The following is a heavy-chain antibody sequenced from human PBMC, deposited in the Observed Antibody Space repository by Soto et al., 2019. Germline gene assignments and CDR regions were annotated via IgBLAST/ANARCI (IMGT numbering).Heavy chain of an antibody. CDR1: CGSISSGGYS. Sequence: SETLSLTCAVSCGSISSGGYSWSWIRQPPGKGLEWIGYIYHSGSTYYNPSLKSRVTISVDRSKNQFSLKLSSVTAADTAVYYCARSLWFGELINWFDPWGQGTLVTVSS. CDR2: IYHSGST. CDR3: ARSLWFGELINWFDP. D-gene: IGHD3-10*01. J-gene: IGHJ5*02. V-gene: IGHV4-30-2*01.